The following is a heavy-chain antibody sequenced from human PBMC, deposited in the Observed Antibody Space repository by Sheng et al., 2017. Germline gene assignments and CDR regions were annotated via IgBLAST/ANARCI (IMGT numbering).Heavy chain of an antibody. CDR3: ARGSSLTGYFLVDY. CDR2: INPNSGAT. Sequence: QVQLVQSGAEVRKPGASVKVSCKASGYTFTGYYMHWVRQAPGQGLEWMGWINPNSGATNYAQNFQGRVTMTRDTSISTAYMDLNRLRSDDTAVYYCARGSSLTGYFLVDYWGQGTLVAVSS. J-gene: IGHJ4*02. CDR1: GYTFTGYY. D-gene: IGHD3-9*01. V-gene: IGHV1-2*02.